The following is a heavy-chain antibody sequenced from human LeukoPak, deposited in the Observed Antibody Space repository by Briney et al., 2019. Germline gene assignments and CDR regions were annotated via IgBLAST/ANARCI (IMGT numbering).Heavy chain of an antibody. CDR3: ARVPARLSYFDY. CDR1: GFTFSSHG. D-gene: IGHD6-6*01. J-gene: IGHJ4*02. V-gene: IGHV3-7*01. Sequence: GGSLRLSCAASGFTFSSHGMSWVRQAPGKGLEWVANIKQDGSEKYYVDSVKGRFTISRDNAKNSLYLQMNSLRAEDTAVYYCARVPARLSYFDYWGQGTLVTVSS. CDR2: IKQDGSEK.